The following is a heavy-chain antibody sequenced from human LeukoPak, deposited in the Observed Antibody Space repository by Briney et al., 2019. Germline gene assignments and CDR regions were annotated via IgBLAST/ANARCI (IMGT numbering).Heavy chain of an antibody. V-gene: IGHV1-8*03. CDR1: GYTFTSYD. D-gene: IGHD3-22*01. Sequence: ASVKVSCKASGYTFTSYDINWVRQATGQGLEWMGWMNPNSGNTGYAQKFQGRVTITADKSTSTAYMELSSLRSEDTAVYYCARDGTQYYYDSSGYYWFDPWGQGTLVTVSS. CDR3: ARDGTQYYYDSSGYYWFDP. CDR2: MNPNSGNT. J-gene: IGHJ5*02.